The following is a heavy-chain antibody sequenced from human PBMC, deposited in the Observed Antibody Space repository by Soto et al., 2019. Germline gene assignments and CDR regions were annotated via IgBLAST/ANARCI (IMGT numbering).Heavy chain of an antibody. CDR1: GFSFSTHG. D-gene: IGHD1-26*01. CDR2: ISYDGTNK. J-gene: IGHJ4*02. V-gene: IGHV3-30*03. CDR3: ARREPLAGSYFDY. Sequence: TGGSLRLSCAASGFSFSTHGMHWVRQAPGKGLEWVAVISYDGTNKFYADSVKGRFTISRDNSKNTVYLEMDSLRADDTAVYFCARREPLAGSYFDYWGQGTRVTVSS.